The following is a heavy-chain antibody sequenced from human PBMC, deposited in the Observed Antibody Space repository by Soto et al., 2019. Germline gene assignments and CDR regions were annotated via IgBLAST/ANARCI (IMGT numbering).Heavy chain of an antibody. CDR3: ARVATAMTYDF. J-gene: IGHJ4*02. V-gene: IGHV3-30*04. CDR2: ISNDGRRK. CDR1: GFSLSANT. Sequence: LRLSCAASGFSLSANTMHWVRQAPGKGLEWVASISNDGRRKYYADFVKGRFTISRDTANNILYLEMNSLRAEDTSLYYCARVATAMTYDFWGQGTQVTVS. D-gene: IGHD2-21*02.